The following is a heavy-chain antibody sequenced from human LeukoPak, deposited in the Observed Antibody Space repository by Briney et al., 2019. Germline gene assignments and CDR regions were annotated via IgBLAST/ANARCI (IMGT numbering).Heavy chain of an antibody. CDR1: GYSFTSYW. J-gene: IGHJ4*02. CDR3: ARTSNGYTQFFY. D-gene: IGHD5-24*01. Sequence: EESLKISCQGSGYSFTSYWIGWVRQMPGKGLEWMGIIYPGDSDIRYSPSFQGQVSISADKSISTAYLQWSSLKASDTAMYYCARTSNGYTQFFYWGQGTLVTVSS. V-gene: IGHV5-51*01. CDR2: IYPGDSDI.